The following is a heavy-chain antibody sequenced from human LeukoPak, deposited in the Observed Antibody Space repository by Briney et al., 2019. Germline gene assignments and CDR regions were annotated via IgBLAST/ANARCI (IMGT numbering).Heavy chain of an antibody. CDR3: ARSPHILTGENFDY. J-gene: IGHJ4*02. CDR1: GYTFTSYG. D-gene: IGHD3-9*01. CDR2: INPNHGDT. V-gene: IGHV1-2*02. Sequence: ASVKVSCTASGYTFTSYGISWVRQAPGQGLEWMGWINPNHGDTNYAQKFQDRVSMTRDTSISTAYMHLSRLRSADTAVYYCARSPHILTGENFDYWGQGTLLTVSS.